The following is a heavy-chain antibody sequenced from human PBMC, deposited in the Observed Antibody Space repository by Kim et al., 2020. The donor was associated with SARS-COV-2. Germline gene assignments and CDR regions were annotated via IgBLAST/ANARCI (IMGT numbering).Heavy chain of an antibody. V-gene: IGHV3-9*01. CDR1: GFTFDAYA. CDR3: ENGPWLVRGGYYGMDV. J-gene: IGHJ6*02. CDR2: ISWISGRI. Sequence: GGSLRLSCAASGFTFDAYAMHWVRQGPGKGWEGVSGISWISGRIAYADSGKGRLTIFRDNTRNSRFLQMHSLRAEGTALYYWENGPWLVRGGYYGMDVWGHGTTATVSS. D-gene: IGHD6-19*01.